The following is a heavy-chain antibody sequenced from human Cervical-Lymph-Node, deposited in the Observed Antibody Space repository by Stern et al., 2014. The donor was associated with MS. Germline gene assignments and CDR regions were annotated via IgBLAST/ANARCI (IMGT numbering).Heavy chain of an antibody. CDR2: IYGGGIT. V-gene: IGHV3-66*01. D-gene: IGHD6-6*01. CDR1: GFAVSATY. CDR3: VREIAARRFDT. Sequence: VQLVESVGDLVQPGGSLRLSCAASGFAVSATYVNWVRQAPGKGLEWVALIYGGGITHYADSVRGRFTLSRDSSQNTVYLHMNTLGVDDTAVYYCVREIAARRFDTWGQGTPVIVSA. J-gene: IGHJ5*01.